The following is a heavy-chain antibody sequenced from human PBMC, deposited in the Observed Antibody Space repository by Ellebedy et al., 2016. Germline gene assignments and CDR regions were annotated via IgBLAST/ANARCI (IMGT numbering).Heavy chain of an antibody. J-gene: IGHJ4*02. CDR3: ARTISSSWYEYFDF. D-gene: IGHD6-13*01. CDR2: IIPIFGTA. CDR1: GGSFSTFA. V-gene: IGHV1-69*13. Sequence: ASVKVSCKASGGSFSTFAIIWVRQAPGQGLEWMGVIIPIFGTANYGQKFQGRVTITADESTSTAYMELSSLRSEDTAVYYCARTISSSWYEYFDFWGQGTLVTVSS.